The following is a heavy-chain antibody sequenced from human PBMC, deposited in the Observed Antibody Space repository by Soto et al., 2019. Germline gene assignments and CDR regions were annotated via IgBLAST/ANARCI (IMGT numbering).Heavy chain of an antibody. CDR3: ARIDSGNVYFDS. J-gene: IGHJ4*02. V-gene: IGHV3-53*02. D-gene: IGHD1-26*01. CDR1: GFTVSSNY. CDR2: IYVGGST. Sequence: EVQLVASGGGLIQPGGSLRLSCAASGFTVSSNYMSWVRQAPGKGLEWVSVIYVGGSTYYAHSVKGRFTISRDSSKSTLYLQMNSLSAEDTAVYYCARIDSGNVYFDSCGQGTLVTVSS.